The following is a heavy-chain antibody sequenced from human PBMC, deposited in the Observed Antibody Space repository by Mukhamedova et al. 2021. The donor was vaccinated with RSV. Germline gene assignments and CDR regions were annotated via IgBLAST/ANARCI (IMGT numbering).Heavy chain of an antibody. Sequence: VSIINSGGTATYYADSVKGRFTISRDNSRNTLFLQMNGLRAEDTAVYYCAKAKSIDDWGQGTLVTVSS. CDR2: INSGGTAT. CDR3: AKAKSIDD. J-gene: IGHJ4*02. V-gene: IGHV3-23*03.